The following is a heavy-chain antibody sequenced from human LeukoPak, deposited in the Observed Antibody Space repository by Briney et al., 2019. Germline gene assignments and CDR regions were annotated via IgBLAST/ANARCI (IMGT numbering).Heavy chain of an antibody. CDR2: IYSGGST. CDR1: GFTVSSNY. V-gene: IGHV3-66*01. J-gene: IGHJ4*02. CDR3: ATGSYHEH. D-gene: IGHD1-26*01. Sequence: GGSLRLSCAASGFTVSSNYMSWVRQAPGKGLEWVSVIYSGGSTYYADSVKGRFTISRDNSKNTVSLQMSSLRGEDTAVYYCATGSYHEHWGQGTLVTVSS.